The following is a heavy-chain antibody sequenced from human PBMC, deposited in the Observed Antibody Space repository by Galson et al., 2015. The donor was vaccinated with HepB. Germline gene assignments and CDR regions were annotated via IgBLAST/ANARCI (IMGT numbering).Heavy chain of an antibody. CDR3: ARDPSFRSASSYSGPLYFDF. V-gene: IGHV1-46*02. CDR1: GYTFDNHV. D-gene: IGHD2-15*01. J-gene: IGHJ4*02. CDR2: INPRHGTT. Sequence: SVKVSCKASGYTFDNHVLHWVRQAPGQGLEWMGLINPRHGTTTSAQMFRDRVTMTWDTSRSTAFLEVDTLRSDDTAVFYCARDPSFRSASSYSGPLYFDFWGQGTLVTVSS.